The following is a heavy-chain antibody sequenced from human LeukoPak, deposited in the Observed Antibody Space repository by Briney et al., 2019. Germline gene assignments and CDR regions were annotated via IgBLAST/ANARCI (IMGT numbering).Heavy chain of an antibody. CDR2: IRFDGSVK. V-gene: IGHV3-30*02. J-gene: IGHJ4*02. D-gene: IGHD4-17*01. CDR3: ARDYADYVGYFFFDY. Sequence: GGSLRLSCAASGFTFSSYGIHWVRQAPGKGLEWVAFIRFDGSVKYYADSVKGRFTISRDNSKNTLYLQMNSLRAEDTAVYYCARDYADYVGYFFFDYWGQGTLVTVSS. CDR1: GFTFSSYG.